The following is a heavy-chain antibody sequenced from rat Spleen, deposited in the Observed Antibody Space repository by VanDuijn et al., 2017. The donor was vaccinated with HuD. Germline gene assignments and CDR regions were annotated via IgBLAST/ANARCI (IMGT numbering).Heavy chain of an antibody. Sequence: EVQLVESGGGLLQPGRSLKLSCVASGFTFNNYWMTWIRQAPGKGLEWVASITNTGGHTYYPDSVKGRFTISRDNAKSTLYLQMDSLRSEDTATYYCASYNNYLDYWGQGVMVTVSS. V-gene: IGHV5-31*01. J-gene: IGHJ2*01. CDR3: ASYNNYLDY. CDR2: ITNTGGHT. D-gene: IGHD1-10*01. CDR1: GFTFNNYW.